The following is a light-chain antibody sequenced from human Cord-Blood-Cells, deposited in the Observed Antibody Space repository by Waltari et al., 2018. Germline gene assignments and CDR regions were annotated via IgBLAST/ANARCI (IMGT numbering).Light chain of an antibody. V-gene: IGLV2-14*01. CDR3: SSYTSSSTYV. Sequence: QSDLTQPAAVSGSPGQSLTISCTGTSSAVGGYNFVPWYQQPPGKAPKLMIYDVSKRPSGVSNRFSGSKSGNTASLTISGLQAEDEADYYCSSYTSSSTYVFGTGTKVTVL. CDR1: SSAVGGYNF. J-gene: IGLJ1*01. CDR2: DVS.